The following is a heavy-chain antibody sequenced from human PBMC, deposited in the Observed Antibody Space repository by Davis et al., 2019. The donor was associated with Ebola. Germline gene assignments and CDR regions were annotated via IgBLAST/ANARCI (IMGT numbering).Heavy chain of an antibody. V-gene: IGHV3-23*01. CDR2: IDGPTTNT. CDR3: SSWLSPHFDF. J-gene: IGHJ4*02. D-gene: IGHD3-22*01. CDR1: GFTSRNYA. Sequence: PGGSLRLSCAASGFTSRNYAMIWVRQAPGKGLEWVSTIDGPTTNTHYGDSVKGRFTISRDNSKNTLFLQMNSLRPEDTAVYYCSSWLSPHFDFWGRGTLVTVSS.